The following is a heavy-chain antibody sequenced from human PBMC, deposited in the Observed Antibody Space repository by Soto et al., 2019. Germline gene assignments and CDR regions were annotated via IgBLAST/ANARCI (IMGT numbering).Heavy chain of an antibody. J-gene: IGHJ6*02. Sequence: GSLRLSCAASGFTFSSYAMSWVRQAPGKGLEWVSAISGSGGSTYYADSVKGRFTISRDNSKNTLYLQMNSLRAEDTAVYYCAKDDNITIFGVVIPYGMDVWGQGTTVTVSS. V-gene: IGHV3-23*01. CDR3: AKDDNITIFGVVIPYGMDV. D-gene: IGHD3-3*01. CDR2: ISGSGGST. CDR1: GFTFSSYA.